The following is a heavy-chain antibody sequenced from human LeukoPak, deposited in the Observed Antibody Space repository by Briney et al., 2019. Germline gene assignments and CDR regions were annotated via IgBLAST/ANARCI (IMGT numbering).Heavy chain of an antibody. CDR1: GGSLSRSNW. J-gene: IGHJ3*02. Sequence: ASGTLSLTCAVSGGSLSRSNWWSWVRQPPGKGLEWIGEIYQSGSTNYNPSLKSRVTILVDNSKNQFSLKVSSVTAADTAVYFCARSVSGSYGAFDIWGQGTLVTVSS. CDR3: ARSVSGSYGAFDI. CDR2: IYQSGST. V-gene: IGHV4-4*02. D-gene: IGHD1-26*01.